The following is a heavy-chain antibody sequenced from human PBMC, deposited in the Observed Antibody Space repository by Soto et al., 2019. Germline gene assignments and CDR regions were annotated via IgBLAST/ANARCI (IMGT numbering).Heavy chain of an antibody. J-gene: IGHJ5*02. CDR1: GFIFSNYA. D-gene: IGHD1-26*01. V-gene: IGHV3-30-3*01. Sequence: LRLSCAASGFIFSNYAIHWVRQAPGKGLDWVALISYDGNDKYYADSVKGRFTISRDHSMNTLYLQMNSLRVDDTAMYYCARAPNRLGGFWFDPWGQGTLVTVSS. CDR3: ARAPNRLGGFWFDP. CDR2: ISYDGNDK.